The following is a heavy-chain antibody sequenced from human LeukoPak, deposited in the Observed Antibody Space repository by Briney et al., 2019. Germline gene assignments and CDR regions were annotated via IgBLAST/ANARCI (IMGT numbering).Heavy chain of an antibody. Sequence: ASVKVSCKASGYTFTGYYLHWVRQAPGQGLEWMGWIHPNSGGTNSAQKFQGRVTMTRDTSISTAYMELSSLRSDHTAVYYCARDRAYFGSGSDYYYMDVWGKGTTVTVSS. CDR1: GYTFTGYY. CDR3: ARDRAYFGSGSDYYYMDV. V-gene: IGHV1-2*02. J-gene: IGHJ6*03. D-gene: IGHD3-10*01. CDR2: IHPNSGGT.